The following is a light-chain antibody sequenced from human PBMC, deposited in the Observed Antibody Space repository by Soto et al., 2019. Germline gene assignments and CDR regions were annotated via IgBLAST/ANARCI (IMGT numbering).Light chain of an antibody. CDR3: QHYGSSPQT. J-gene: IGKJ1*01. CDR2: GAS. V-gene: IGKV3-20*01. Sequence: EVVLTQSPGTLSLSPGERATLSSRASQSVSSSYLAWYQQKPGQAPRLLIYGASSRATGIPDRFSGSGSGTDFTLTISRLEPEDFAVYYCQHYGSSPQTFGQGTKVEIK. CDR1: QSVSSSY.